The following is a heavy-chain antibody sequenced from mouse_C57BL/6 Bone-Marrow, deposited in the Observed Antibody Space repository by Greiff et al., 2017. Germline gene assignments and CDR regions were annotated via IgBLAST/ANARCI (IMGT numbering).Heavy chain of an antibody. D-gene: IGHD2-1*01. CDR3: ARYYYGNPDY. CDR2: IYPGGGYT. Sequence: VQLQQSGAELVRPGTSVKMSCKASGYTFTNYWIGWAKQRPGHGLEWIGVIYPGGGYTNYNEKFKGKATLTADKSSSTAYMQFSSLTSEDSAIYYCARYYYGNPDYWGQGTTLTVSS. CDR1: GYTFTNYW. J-gene: IGHJ2*01. V-gene: IGHV1-63*01.